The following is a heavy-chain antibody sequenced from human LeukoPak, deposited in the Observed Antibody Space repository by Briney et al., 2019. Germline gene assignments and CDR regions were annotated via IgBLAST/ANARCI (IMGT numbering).Heavy chain of an antibody. CDR3: ARRASSSWYFDY. CDR2: INHSGST. Sequence: SETLSLTCAVYGGSFSGYYWSWIRQPPGKGLEWIGEINHSGSTNYNPSLKSRVAISVDTSKNQFSLKLSSVTAADTAVYYCARRASSSWYFDYWGQGTLVTVSS. V-gene: IGHV4-34*01. D-gene: IGHD6-13*01. CDR1: GGSFSGYY. J-gene: IGHJ4*02.